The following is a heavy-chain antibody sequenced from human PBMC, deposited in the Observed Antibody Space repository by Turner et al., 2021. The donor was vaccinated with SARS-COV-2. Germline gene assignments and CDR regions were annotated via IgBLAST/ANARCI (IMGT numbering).Heavy chain of an antibody. Sequence: QLQLQESGPGLVKPSEPLSLTCTVSGCSISSSSYYWGWIRQPPGKGLEWIGSIYYRGSTYYNPSLKSRVTISVDTSKNQFSLKLSSVTAADTAVYYCASPSVDFWSGSYYGMDVWGQGTTVTVSS. V-gene: IGHV4-39*01. D-gene: IGHD3-3*01. CDR2: IYYRGST. CDR1: GCSISSSSYY. CDR3: ASPSVDFWSGSYYGMDV. J-gene: IGHJ6*02.